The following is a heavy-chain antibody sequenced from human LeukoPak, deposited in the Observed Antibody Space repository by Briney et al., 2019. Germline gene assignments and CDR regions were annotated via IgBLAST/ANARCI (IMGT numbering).Heavy chain of an antibody. CDR1: GFTFSSYA. D-gene: IGHD5-18*01. CDR3: AKDYWQLWLTIYYFDY. Sequence: GGSLILSCAASGFTFSSYAMSWVRPAPGKGREGVSAISGSGGSTYYADSVKGRFTISRDNSKTTLYLQMNSLRAEDTAVYYCAKDYWQLWLTIYYFDYWGQGTLVTVSS. V-gene: IGHV3-23*01. CDR2: ISGSGGST. J-gene: IGHJ4*02.